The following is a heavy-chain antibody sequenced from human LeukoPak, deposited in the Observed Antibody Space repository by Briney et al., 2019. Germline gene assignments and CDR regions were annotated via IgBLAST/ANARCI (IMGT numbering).Heavy chain of an antibody. V-gene: IGHV1-69*04. CDR2: IIPILGIA. CDR3: ARVWVRSVTGDYYYYGMDV. Sequence: SVKVSCKASGGTFSSYAISWVRQAPGQGLERMGRIIPILGIANYAQKFQGRVTITADKSTSTAYMELSSLRSEDTAVYYCARVWVRSVTGDYYYYGMDVWGQGTTVTVSS. D-gene: IGHD1-14*01. J-gene: IGHJ6*02. CDR1: GGTFSSYA.